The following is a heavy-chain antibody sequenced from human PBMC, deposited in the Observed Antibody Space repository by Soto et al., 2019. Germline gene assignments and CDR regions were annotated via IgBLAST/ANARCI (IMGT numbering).Heavy chain of an antibody. Sequence: GGSLRLSCAASGFTFSSYAMSWVRQAPGKGLEWVSAISGSGGSTYYADSVKGRFTISRDNSKNTLYLQMNSLRAEDTAVYYCAKDLQWIQLWLDFDYWGQGTLVTVSS. V-gene: IGHV3-23*01. CDR1: GFTFSSYA. J-gene: IGHJ4*02. CDR3: AKDLQWIQLWLDFDY. CDR2: ISGSGGST. D-gene: IGHD5-18*01.